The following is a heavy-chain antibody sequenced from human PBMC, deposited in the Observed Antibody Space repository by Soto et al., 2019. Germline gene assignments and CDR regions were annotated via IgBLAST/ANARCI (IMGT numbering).Heavy chain of an antibody. Sequence: EVQLLESGGGLVQPGGSLRLSCAASGFTFSSYAMSWVRQAPGKGLEWVSAISGSGGSTYYADSVKGRFTISRDNSKNTLYLQINSLRAEDTAVYYCAKDHYDYVWGSYRYTDYWGQGTLVTVSS. CDR2: ISGSGGST. CDR3: AKDHYDYVWGSYRYTDY. V-gene: IGHV3-23*01. CDR1: GFTFSSYA. D-gene: IGHD3-16*02. J-gene: IGHJ4*02.